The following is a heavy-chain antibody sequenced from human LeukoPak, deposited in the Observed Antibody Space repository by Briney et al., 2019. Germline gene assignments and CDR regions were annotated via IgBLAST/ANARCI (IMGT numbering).Heavy chain of an antibody. CDR1: GGTFSSYA. CDR3: ATRGGDMVVVPAAILNYMDV. Sequence: ASVKVSCKASGGTFSSYAISWVRQAPGQGLEWMGGIIPIFGTANYAQKFQGRVTITADESTSTAYMELSSLRSEDTAVYYCATRGGDMVVVPAAILNYMDVWGKGTTVTVSS. D-gene: IGHD2-2*01. V-gene: IGHV1-69*01. J-gene: IGHJ6*03. CDR2: IIPIFGTA.